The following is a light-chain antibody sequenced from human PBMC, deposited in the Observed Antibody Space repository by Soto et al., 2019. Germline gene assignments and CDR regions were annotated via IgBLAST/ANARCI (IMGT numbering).Light chain of an antibody. CDR2: DAS. CDR1: QSVSSY. J-gene: IGKJ5*01. CDR3: QQYGGSPPIT. V-gene: IGKV3-11*01. Sequence: EIVLTQSPATLTLSPGERATLSCRASQSVSSYLAWYQQKPGQAPRLLIFDASNRATGIPARFSGSGSGTDFTLTIGSVETEDFAMYYCQQYGGSPPITFGQGTRLEIK.